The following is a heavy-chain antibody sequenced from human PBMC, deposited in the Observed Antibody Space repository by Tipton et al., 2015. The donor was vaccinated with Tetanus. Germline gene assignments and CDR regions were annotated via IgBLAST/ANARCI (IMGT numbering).Heavy chain of an antibody. CDR1: GGSFSNYF. J-gene: IGHJ5*02. CDR2: ISPSGNT. Sequence: TLSLTCAVYGGSFSNYFWRWIRQPPGKGLEWIGEISPSGNTNYNPSLKSRVTISADTSRNQFSLTLSSVTAADTAVYYYARGPGIASAGLWFDPWGQGTLVTVSS. D-gene: IGHD6-13*01. CDR3: ARGPGIASAGLWFDP. V-gene: IGHV4-34*01.